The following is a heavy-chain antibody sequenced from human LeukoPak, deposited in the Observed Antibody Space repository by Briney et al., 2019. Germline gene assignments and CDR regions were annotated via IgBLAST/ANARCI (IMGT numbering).Heavy chain of an antibody. CDR2: VSGSGGST. D-gene: IGHD4-11*01. CDR1: GFTFSSYA. J-gene: IGHJ6*03. CDR3: AKCFYTVTTFHPVFYYYYMDV. Sequence: GGSLRLSCAASGFTFSSYAMTWVRQAPGKGLEWVSAVSGSGGSTYYADSVKGRFTISRDNSKNTLYLQMNSLRAEDTAVYYCAKCFYTVTTFHPVFYYYYMDVWGKGTTVTVSS. V-gene: IGHV3-23*01.